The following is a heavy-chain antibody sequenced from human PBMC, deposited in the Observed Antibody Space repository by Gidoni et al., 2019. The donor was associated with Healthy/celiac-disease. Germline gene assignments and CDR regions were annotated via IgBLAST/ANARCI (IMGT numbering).Heavy chain of an antibody. D-gene: IGHD3-3*02. CDR3: ARAQDILSYFGTFDY. J-gene: IGHJ4*02. CDR2: INPTSGGT. V-gene: IGHV1-2*02. Sequence: QVQLVQSGAEVKKPGASVTVSCKPSGYTFPGYYIHWVRQAPGQGLEWMGWINPTSGGTNYAQKFQGRVTMTRDASISTAYMELTSLRSDDTAVYYCARAQDILSYFGTFDYWGQGTLVTVSS. CDR1: GYTFPGYY.